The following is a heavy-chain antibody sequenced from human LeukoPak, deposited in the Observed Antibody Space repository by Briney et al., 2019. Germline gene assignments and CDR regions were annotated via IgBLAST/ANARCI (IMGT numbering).Heavy chain of an antibody. CDR3: ARRTFGGVIVGYDY. D-gene: IGHD3-16*02. V-gene: IGHV1-69*13. CDR2: IIPIFGTA. CDR1: GGTFSSYA. J-gene: IGHJ4*02. Sequence: ASVKFSCKASGGTFSSYAISWVRQAPGQGLEWMGGIIPIFGTANYAQKFPGRVTITADESTRTASMELSSLRSEDTAVYYCARRTFGGVIVGYDYWGQGTLVTVSS.